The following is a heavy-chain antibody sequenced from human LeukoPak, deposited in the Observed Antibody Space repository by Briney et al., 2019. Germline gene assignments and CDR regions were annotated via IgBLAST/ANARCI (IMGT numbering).Heavy chain of an antibody. J-gene: IGHJ4*02. CDR1: GFTFSSYD. V-gene: IGHV3-33*08. CDR3: ARCSPFDY. CDR2: IRYDGNIK. D-gene: IGHD6-13*01. Sequence: GGSLRLSCAASGFTFSSYDMHWVRQAPGKGLEWVAFIRYDGNIKYFADSVKGRFTISRDTSKNTLYLQMNSLRVEDTAVYYCARCSPFDYWGQGTLVTVSS.